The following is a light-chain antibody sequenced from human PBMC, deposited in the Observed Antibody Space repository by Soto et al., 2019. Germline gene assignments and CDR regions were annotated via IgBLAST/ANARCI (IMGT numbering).Light chain of an antibody. J-gene: IGKJ3*01. CDR1: QGVGSY. Sequence: DIVLTQSPASLSLSPGERATLSCRASQGVGSYLAWYQQKPGKAPKLLIYSASTLQSGVPSRFSGSGSGTAFTLTITSLEPEDVATYYCQQHYSTPPVTFGHGTKVDV. CDR2: SAS. CDR3: QQHYSTPPVT. V-gene: IGKV1-27*01.